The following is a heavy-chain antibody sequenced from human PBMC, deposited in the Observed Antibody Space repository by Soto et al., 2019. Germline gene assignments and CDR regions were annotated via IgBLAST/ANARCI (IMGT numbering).Heavy chain of an antibody. J-gene: IGHJ4*02. Sequence: QVQLVQSGAEVKKPGSSVKVSCKASGGTFSSYAISWVRQAPGQGLEWMGGIIPIFGTANYAQKFQGRVTITADESTSTAYRELSSLRSEDTAVYYCARTSQGAAAGSEYYFDYWGQGTLVTVSS. D-gene: IGHD6-13*01. CDR1: GGTFSSYA. V-gene: IGHV1-69*12. CDR3: ARTSQGAAAGSEYYFDY. CDR2: IIPIFGTA.